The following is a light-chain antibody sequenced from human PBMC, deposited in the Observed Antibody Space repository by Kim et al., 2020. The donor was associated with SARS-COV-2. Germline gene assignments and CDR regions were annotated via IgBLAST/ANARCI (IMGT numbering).Light chain of an antibody. J-gene: IGKJ4*01. V-gene: IGKV1-39*01. Sequence: ASVGDRVTITCRASQSISSYLNWDQQKPGKAPKLLIYAASSLQSGVPSRFSGSGSGTDFTLTISSLQPEDFATYYCQQSYSTPLTFGGGTKVEIK. CDR2: AAS. CDR3: QQSYSTPLT. CDR1: QSISSY.